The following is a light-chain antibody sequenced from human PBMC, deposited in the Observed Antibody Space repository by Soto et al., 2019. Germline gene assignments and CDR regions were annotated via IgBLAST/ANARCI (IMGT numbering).Light chain of an antibody. CDR3: QHYKAFSPWT. V-gene: IGKV1-5*01. Sequence: DIQMTQSPSALSASVGDRVTITCRASQNISSWLAWYQQKPGKAPKSLIYDASSLESGVPSRLSGSGSGTAFTLTISNLQPDDSATYYCQHYKAFSPWTFGQGTKVEIK. CDR2: DAS. J-gene: IGKJ1*01. CDR1: QNISSW.